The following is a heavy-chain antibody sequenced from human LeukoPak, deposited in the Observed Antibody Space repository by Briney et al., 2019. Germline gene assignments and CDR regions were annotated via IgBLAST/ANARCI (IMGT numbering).Heavy chain of an antibody. Sequence: GGSLRPSCAASGFTFSSYAMNWVRQAPGKGLEWVSGIGSSGGTTYYADSVKGRFTISRDNSKNTLYLQMNSLRGEDTAVYYCAKEDPGATFDCWGQGTLVTVSS. CDR1: GFTFSSYA. CDR2: IGSSGGTT. J-gene: IGHJ4*02. V-gene: IGHV3-23*01. CDR3: AKEDPGATFDC. D-gene: IGHD1-26*01.